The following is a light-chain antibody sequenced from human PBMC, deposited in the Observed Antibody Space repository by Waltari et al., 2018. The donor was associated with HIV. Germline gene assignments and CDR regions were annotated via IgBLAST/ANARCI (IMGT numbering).Light chain of an antibody. J-gene: IGKJ3*01. CDR2: DAS. V-gene: IGKV1-33*01. CDR1: QDITNY. Sequence: DIQMTQSPSSLSVSVGDRVTITCQASQDITNYLNWYQQKPGKAPKLLIFDASNLERGVPSRFSGSGSGTDFTFTISSLQPEDVATYFCQQYDNLFTFGPGTRVDLK. CDR3: QQYDNLFT.